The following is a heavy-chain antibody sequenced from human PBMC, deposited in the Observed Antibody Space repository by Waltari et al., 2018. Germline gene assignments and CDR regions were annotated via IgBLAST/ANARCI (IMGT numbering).Heavy chain of an antibody. CDR2: ILPSLNMA. J-gene: IGHJ1*01. D-gene: IGHD3-16*01. Sequence: QVQLVQSGAEVKKPGSSVKVSCKASGDTFSSYSFNWVRQAPGQGLEWMGVILPSLNMANYAQKFQGRVTITADESTSTVYMEMSSLKSDDTAVYYCARGQSMMAARRYLRHWGQGTLVAVSS. CDR3: ARGQSMMAARRYLRH. CDR1: GDTFSSYS. V-gene: IGHV1-69*16.